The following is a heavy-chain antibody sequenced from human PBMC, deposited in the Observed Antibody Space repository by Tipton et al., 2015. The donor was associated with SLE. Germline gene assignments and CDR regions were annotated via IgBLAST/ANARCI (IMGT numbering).Heavy chain of an antibody. Sequence: TLSLTCTVSGYSISSDYYWGWIRQPPGKGLTWIGNIYRSGNTYYSPSLRSRLTISIDASKNQFSMRLTSVTAADTAVYYCARDGDAIVGTTGAFDIWGQGTMATVSS. V-gene: IGHV4-38-2*02. J-gene: IGHJ3*02. CDR1: GYSISSDYY. CDR2: IYRSGNT. D-gene: IGHD1-26*01. CDR3: ARDGDAIVGTTGAFDI.